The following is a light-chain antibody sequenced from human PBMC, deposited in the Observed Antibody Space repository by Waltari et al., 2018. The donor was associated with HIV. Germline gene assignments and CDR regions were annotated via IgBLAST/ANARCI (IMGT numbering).Light chain of an antibody. CDR1: SSDVGGYNY. CDR3: SSFAGSRTHVG. V-gene: IGLV2-8*01. J-gene: IGLJ2*01. Sequence: QSALTQPPSASGSPGQSVTISCTGTSSDVGGYNYVSWYQQHPAKAPKLMIYDVNKRPAGVPDRFSGSKSGNTASLTVSGLQAEDEADYYCSSFAGSRTHVGLGGGTKLTVL. CDR2: DVN.